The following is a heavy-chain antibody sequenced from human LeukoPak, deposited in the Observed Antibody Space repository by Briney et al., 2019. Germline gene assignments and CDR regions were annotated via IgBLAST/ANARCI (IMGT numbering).Heavy chain of an antibody. CDR1: GVSFSGYY. J-gene: IGHJ6*02. CDR3: ARGYLSKVVANYYYYGMDV. D-gene: IGHD2-15*01. V-gene: IGHV4-34*01. Sequence: SETLSLTCAVYGVSFSGYYWSWIRQPPGKGLEWIGEINHSGSTNYNPSLKSRVTISVDTSKNQFSLKLSSVTAADTAVYYCARGYLSKVVANYYYYGMDVWGQGTTVTVSS. CDR2: INHSGST.